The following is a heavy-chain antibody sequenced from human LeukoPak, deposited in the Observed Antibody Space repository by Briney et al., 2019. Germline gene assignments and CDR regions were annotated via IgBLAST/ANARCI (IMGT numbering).Heavy chain of an antibody. Sequence: PGGSLRLSCSASGFIFSNYWMSWVRQAPGKGLEWVANINQDGRDKYYVDSMKGRFTISRDNAKNSLYLQINSLRAEDTAVYYCARDSPGYGGYSYWGQGTLVTVSS. CDR1: GFIFSNYW. J-gene: IGHJ4*02. V-gene: IGHV3-7*04. CDR3: ARDSPGYGGYSY. CDR2: INQDGRDK. D-gene: IGHD5-12*01.